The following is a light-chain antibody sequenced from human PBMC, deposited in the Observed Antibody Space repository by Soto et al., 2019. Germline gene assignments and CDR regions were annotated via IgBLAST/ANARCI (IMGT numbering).Light chain of an antibody. CDR1: SSNIGAGYD. J-gene: IGLJ2*01. V-gene: IGLV1-40*01. Sequence: QSVLTQPPSVSGAPGQRVTISCTGSSSNIGAGYDVHWYHQLPGTAPKLLIFGNTNRPSGVPDRFSGSKSGTSASLAINGLQADDEANYYCHSYDSTLSASIFGGGTKLTV. CDR2: GNT. CDR3: HSYDSTLSASI.